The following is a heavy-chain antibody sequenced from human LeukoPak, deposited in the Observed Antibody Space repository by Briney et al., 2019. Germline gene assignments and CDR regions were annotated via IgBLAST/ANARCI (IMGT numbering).Heavy chain of an antibody. D-gene: IGHD5-18*01. CDR1: GFTFNNAW. CDR2: IKSKTDGGTT. V-gene: IGHV3-15*01. CDR3: ARRGYSHGPSDYYHYYGVDV. Sequence: GGSLRLSCAASGFTFNNAWMTWVRQAPGKGLEWVGRIKSKTDGGTTDYAAPVKGRFTISRDDSKSTLYLQMNSLRAEDTAVYYCARRGYSHGPSDYYHYYGVDVWGQGTTVTVSS. J-gene: IGHJ6*02.